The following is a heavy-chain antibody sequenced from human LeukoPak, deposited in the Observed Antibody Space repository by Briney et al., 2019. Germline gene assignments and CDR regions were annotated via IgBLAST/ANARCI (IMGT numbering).Heavy chain of an antibody. D-gene: IGHD3-22*01. CDR1: GFTFSDHY. CDR2: VRNKVNSYTT. V-gene: IGHV3-72*01. CDR3: ARGFGYYEGSRYYCAFDI. J-gene: IGHJ3*02. Sequence: PGGSLRLSCAASGFTFSDHYMDWVRQAPGKGLEWVGRVRNKVNSYTTEYAASVEGRFTISTDDSKNSLYLQMNSLKTEDTAVYYCARGFGYYEGSRYYCAFDIWGQGTMVIVSS.